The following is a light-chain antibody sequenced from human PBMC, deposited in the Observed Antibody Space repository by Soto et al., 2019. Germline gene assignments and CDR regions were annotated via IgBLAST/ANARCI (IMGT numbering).Light chain of an antibody. CDR3: KQYHKLPIT. V-gene: IGKV1-33*01. CDR1: QDIDIY. Sequence: TQMTQSPSSLSASVGDRVTITCRASQDIDIYLNWYQQKPGKAPKLLIYDAYNLEAGVPSRFSGSGSGTDFTFTITSLQPEDIATYYCKQYHKLPITFGQGTRLEIK. CDR2: DAY. J-gene: IGKJ5*01.